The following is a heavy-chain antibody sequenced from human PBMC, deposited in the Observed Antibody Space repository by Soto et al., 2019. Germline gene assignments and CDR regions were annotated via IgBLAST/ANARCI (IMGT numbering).Heavy chain of an antibody. CDR2: ISAYNGNT. CDR3: ARNKLGYCTNGVCFDPDY. CDR1: GYTFTSYG. J-gene: IGHJ4*02. Sequence: ASVKVSCKASGYTFTSYGISWVRQAPGQGLEWMGWISAYNGNTNYARKLQGRVTMTIDTSTRTAYMELRSLRSDDTAVYYCARNKLGYCTNGVCFDPDYWGQGTLVTVSS. V-gene: IGHV1-18*04. D-gene: IGHD2-8*01.